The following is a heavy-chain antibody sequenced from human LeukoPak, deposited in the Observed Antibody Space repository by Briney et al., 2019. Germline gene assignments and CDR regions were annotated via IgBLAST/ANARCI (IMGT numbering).Heavy chain of an antibody. Sequence: GGSLRLSCAASGFTFSSFAMHWVRQAPGKGLEWVAIKWIDGRNEFYADSVKGRFTLSRDYSKNMVFLQMNGLRAEDTAVYYCATDGNPYYFNDWGQGALVTVSS. D-gene: IGHD4-23*01. J-gene: IGHJ4*02. V-gene: IGHV3-33*08. CDR1: GFTFSSFA. CDR3: ATDGNPYYFND. CDR2: KWIDGRNE.